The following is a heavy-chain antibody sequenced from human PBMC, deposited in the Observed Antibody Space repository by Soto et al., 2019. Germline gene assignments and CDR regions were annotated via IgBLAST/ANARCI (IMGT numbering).Heavy chain of an antibody. CDR2: ITSVGYT. CDR1: GFSFSNHA. D-gene: IGHD4-4*01. V-gene: IGHV3-23*01. CDR3: AKDLIDYSNSYFDY. J-gene: IGHJ4*02. Sequence: LRLSCATSGFSFSNHAMSWVRQAPGKGLEWVAAITSVGYTYYVDSLKGRFTISRDNSKNTLYLQMNSLRAEDTAVYYCAKDLIDYSNSYFDYWGQGTLVTVSS.